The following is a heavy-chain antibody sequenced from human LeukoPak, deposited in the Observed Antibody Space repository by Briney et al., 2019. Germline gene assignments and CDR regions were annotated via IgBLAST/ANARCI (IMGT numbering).Heavy chain of an antibody. CDR3: TTGPPRRLRLHGIDY. CDR2: IKSKTDGGTT. J-gene: IGHJ4*02. CDR1: GFTFSNAW. V-gene: IGHV3-15*01. Sequence: GGSLRLSCAASGFTFSNAWMSWVRQAPGKGLEWVGRIKSKTDGGTTDYAAPVKGRFTISRDDSKNTLYLQMNSLKTEDTAVYYCTTGPPRRLRLHGIDYWGQGTLVTVSS. D-gene: IGHD5-12*01.